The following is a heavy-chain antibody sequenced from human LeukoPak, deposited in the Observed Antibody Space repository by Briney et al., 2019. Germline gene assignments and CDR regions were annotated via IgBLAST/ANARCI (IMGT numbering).Heavy chain of an antibody. D-gene: IGHD3-16*01. CDR3: ARDWGSPDGFDY. CDR1: GGSISSGGYY. J-gene: IGHJ4*02. Sequence: PSQTLSLTCTVSGGSISSGGYYWSWIRQPPGKGLEWIGYIYHSGSTYYNPSLKSRVTISVDRSKNQFSLKLSSVTAADTAVYYCARDWGSPDGFDYWGQGTLVTVSS. CDR2: IYHSGST. V-gene: IGHV4-30-2*01.